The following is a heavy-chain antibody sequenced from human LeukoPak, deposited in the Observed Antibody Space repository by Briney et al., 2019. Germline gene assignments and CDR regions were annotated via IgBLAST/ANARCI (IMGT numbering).Heavy chain of an antibody. Sequence: PGGSLRLSCAASGFTFSSYAMSWLRQAPGKGLEWVSAISGSGGSTYYADSVKGRFTISRDNAKNSLYLQMNSLRAEDTAVYYCAKDSRIMFQVDYYYMDVWGKGTTVTISS. D-gene: IGHD2-15*01. CDR2: ISGSGGST. J-gene: IGHJ6*03. V-gene: IGHV3-23*01. CDR3: AKDSRIMFQVDYYYMDV. CDR1: GFTFSSYA.